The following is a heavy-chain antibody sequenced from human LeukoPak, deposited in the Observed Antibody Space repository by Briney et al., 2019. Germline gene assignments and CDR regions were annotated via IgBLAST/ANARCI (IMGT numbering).Heavy chain of an antibody. Sequence: PGGSLRLSCAASGFTFSDYYVSWIRQAPGKGLEWVSYISSSGSTIYYADSVKGRFTISRDNAKNSLYLQMNSLRAEDTAVYYCARGADYGDYVIDDYWGQGTLVTVSS. CDR2: ISSSGSTI. V-gene: IGHV3-11*01. J-gene: IGHJ4*02. D-gene: IGHD4-17*01. CDR1: GFTFSDYY. CDR3: ARGADYGDYVIDDY.